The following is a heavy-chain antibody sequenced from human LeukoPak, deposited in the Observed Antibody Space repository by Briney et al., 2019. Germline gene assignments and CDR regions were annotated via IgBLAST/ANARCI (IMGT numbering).Heavy chain of an antibody. V-gene: IGHV3-21*06. Sequence: GGSLRLSCAASGFTFKNYRMNWVRQAPGKGLEWVSSISSSGSDTFYADSVEGRFTISRDNASNSLFLQMNSLRAEDTAIYYCAKTTVGYSSGRYPGWPADCWGQGTLVTVSS. CDR2: ISSSGSDT. CDR1: GFTFKNYR. CDR3: AKTTVGYSSGRYPGWPADC. D-gene: IGHD6-19*01. J-gene: IGHJ4*02.